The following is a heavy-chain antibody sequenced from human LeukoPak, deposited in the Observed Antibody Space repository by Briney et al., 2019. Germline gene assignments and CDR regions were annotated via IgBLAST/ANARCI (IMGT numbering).Heavy chain of an antibody. D-gene: IGHD1-26*01. V-gene: IGHV3-11*04. CDR2: ISSGRNTI. CDR3: ARDRSSYSDS. CDR1: GFTFSDYY. Sequence: GGSLRLSCAASGFTFSDYYMSWIRQAPGKGLEWISYISSGRNTIFYADSVQGRFTISRDNSKNSLFLQMNSLRADDTAVYFCARDRSSYSDSWGQGTLVTVSS. J-gene: IGHJ5*02.